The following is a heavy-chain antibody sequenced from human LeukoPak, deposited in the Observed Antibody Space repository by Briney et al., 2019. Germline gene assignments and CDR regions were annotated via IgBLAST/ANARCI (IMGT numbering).Heavy chain of an antibody. J-gene: IGHJ3*02. CDR2: IYYSGST. V-gene: IGHV4-61*01. CDR3: ARARYCSSTSCLFDAFDI. Sequence: PSETLSLTCTVSGYSISSGYYWSWIRQPPGKGLEWIGYIYYSGSTNYNPSLKSRVTISVDTSKNQFSLKLSSVTAADTAVYSCARARYCSSTSCLFDAFDIWGQGTMVTVSS. CDR1: GYSISSGYY. D-gene: IGHD2-2*01.